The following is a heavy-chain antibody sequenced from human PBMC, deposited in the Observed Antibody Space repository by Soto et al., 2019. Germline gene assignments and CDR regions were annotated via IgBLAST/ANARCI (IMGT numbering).Heavy chain of an antibody. CDR2: IIPILGIA. Sequence: SVKVSCKASGGTFSISTISWLRQAPGQGLEWMGRIIPILGIANYAQKFQGRVTITADKSTSTAYMELSSLRSEDTAVYYCARGGGWLQLPGPFDYWGQGTLVTVSS. CDR1: GGTFSIST. D-gene: IGHD5-12*01. CDR3: ARGGGWLQLPGPFDY. V-gene: IGHV1-69*02. J-gene: IGHJ4*02.